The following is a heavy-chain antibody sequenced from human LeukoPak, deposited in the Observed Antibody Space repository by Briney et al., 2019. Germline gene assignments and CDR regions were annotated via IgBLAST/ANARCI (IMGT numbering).Heavy chain of an antibody. CDR3: ARGAVTVLWDAFDI. D-gene: IGHD4-17*01. V-gene: IGHV4-39*01. J-gene: IGHJ3*02. CDR1: GRSISGSGDY. Sequence: PSETLSLTCTVSGRSISGSGDYWAWVRQPPGKGLEWIGSMYYSGNTYYNPSLRSRVTISVDTSKNQFSLKLSSVTAAETAVYYCARGAVTVLWDAFDIWGQGTKVTVSS. CDR2: MYYSGNT.